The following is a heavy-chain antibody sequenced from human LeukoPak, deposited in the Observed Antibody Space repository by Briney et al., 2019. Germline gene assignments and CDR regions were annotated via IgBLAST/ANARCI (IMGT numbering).Heavy chain of an antibody. J-gene: IGHJ3*02. CDR2: IAYSGST. V-gene: IGHV4-61*08. D-gene: IGHD4-23*01. Sequence: PSQTLSVTCAVSGCSISSGGYYWSWIPQPPGKGQEWIGYIAYSGSTNYNPSLKSRVTISVDTSKNQFSLKLSSVTVADTAVYYCARDRDGGNSYLDAFDIWGQGTMVTVSS. CDR3: ARDRDGGNSYLDAFDI. CDR1: GCSISSGGYY.